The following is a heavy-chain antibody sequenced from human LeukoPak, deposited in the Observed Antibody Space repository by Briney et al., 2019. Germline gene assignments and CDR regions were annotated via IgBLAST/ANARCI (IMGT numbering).Heavy chain of an antibody. J-gene: IGHJ5*02. CDR1: GGSFSGYY. D-gene: IGHD3-10*01. CDR2: INHSGST. Sequence: SETLSLTCAVYGGSFSGYYWSWIRQPPGKGLEWIGEINHSGSTNYNPSLKSRVTISVDTSKNQFSLKLSSVTAADTAVYYCARLVRHYHGSGSHPWGQGTLVTVSS. V-gene: IGHV4-34*01. CDR3: ARLVRHYHGSGSHP.